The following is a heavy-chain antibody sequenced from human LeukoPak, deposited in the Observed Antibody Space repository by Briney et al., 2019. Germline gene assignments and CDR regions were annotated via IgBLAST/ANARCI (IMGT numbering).Heavy chain of an antibody. CDR1: GFTFSSYS. CDR2: ITFSSSII. V-gene: IGHV3-48*01. J-gene: IGHJ4*02. CDR3: ASGEDYWY. Sequence: GGSLRLSCAASGFTFSSYSMNWVRQAPGKGLEWVSYITFSSSIIYYADSVKGRFTISRDNAKNSLYLQMNSLRAEDTAVYYCASGEDYWYWGQGTLVTVSS. D-gene: IGHD3-10*01.